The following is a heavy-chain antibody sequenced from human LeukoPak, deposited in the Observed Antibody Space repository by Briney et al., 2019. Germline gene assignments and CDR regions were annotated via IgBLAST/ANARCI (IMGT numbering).Heavy chain of an antibody. CDR3: ARDRLQLQS. CDR2: IYYTGNT. CDR1: GGSISNY. D-gene: IGHD1-1*01. V-gene: IGHV4-59*01. Sequence: SETLSLTCTVSGGSISNYWNWIRQPPGKGLEWIGYIYYTGNTNYNPSLKSRVTISVDTSKNQFSLKLSSVTAADTAVYYCARDRLQLQSWGQGTLVTVSS. J-gene: IGHJ5*02.